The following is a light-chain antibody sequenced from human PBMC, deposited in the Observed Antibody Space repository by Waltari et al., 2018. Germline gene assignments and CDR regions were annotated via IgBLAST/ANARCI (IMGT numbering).Light chain of an antibody. CDR3: SSYAGGSSLM. Sequence: QSALTQPPSASGSPGQSLTISCTGISTDVAGYDPVFRYQQHPGKAPKLLIYEVTKRPSGVPDRFSGSKSDNTASLAVSGLQAEDEADYYCSSYAGGSSLMFGGGTKLTVL. CDR2: EVT. V-gene: IGLV2-8*01. CDR1: STDVAGYDP. J-gene: IGLJ3*02.